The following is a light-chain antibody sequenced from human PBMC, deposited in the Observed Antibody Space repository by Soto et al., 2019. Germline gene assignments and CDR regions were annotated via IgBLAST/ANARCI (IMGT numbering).Light chain of an antibody. V-gene: IGLV1-47*01. CDR1: SSNIGSNY. CDR2: RNN. J-gene: IGLJ2*01. CDR3: AAWDDSLSGGV. Sequence: QSVLTQPPSASWTPGQRVTISCSGSSSNIGSNYVYWYQQLPGTAPKLLIYRNNQRPSGVPDRFSGSKSGTSASLAISGLRSEDEADYYCAAWDDSLSGGVFGGGTKLTVL.